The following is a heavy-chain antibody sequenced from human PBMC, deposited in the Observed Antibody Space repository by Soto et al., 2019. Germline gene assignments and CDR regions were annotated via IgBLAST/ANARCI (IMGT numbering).Heavy chain of an antibody. CDR1: GGTFSSYA. Sequence: ASVKVSCKASGGTFSSYAISWVRQAPGQGLEWMGGIIPIFGTANYAQKFQGRVTITADESTSTAYMELSSLRSEDTAVYYCARDLTCGGDCYSYYFDYWGQGTLVTVSS. CDR2: IIPIFGTA. D-gene: IGHD2-21*02. J-gene: IGHJ4*02. V-gene: IGHV1-69*13. CDR3: ARDLTCGGDCYSYYFDY.